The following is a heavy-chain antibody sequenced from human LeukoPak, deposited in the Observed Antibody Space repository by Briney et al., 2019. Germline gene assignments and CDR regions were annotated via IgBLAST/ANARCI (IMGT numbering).Heavy chain of an antibody. Sequence: SQTLSLTCTVSGGSISSGSYYWNWIRQPAGEGLEWIGHIYTSGSTSYNPSLRSRVTISVDTSKNQFSLKLSSVTAADTAVYYCAREYDSSGFGAFDIWGQGTMVTVSS. CDR1: GGSISSGSYY. V-gene: IGHV4-61*09. CDR3: AREYDSSGFGAFDI. J-gene: IGHJ3*02. CDR2: IYTSGST. D-gene: IGHD3-22*01.